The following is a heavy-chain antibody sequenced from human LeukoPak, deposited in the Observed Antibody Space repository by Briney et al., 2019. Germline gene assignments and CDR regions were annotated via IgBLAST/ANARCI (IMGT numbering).Heavy chain of an antibody. Sequence: SETLSLTCTVSGGPISSGGYYWSWIRQHPGKGLEWIGYIYYSGSTYYNPSLKSRVTISVDTSKNQFSLKLSSVTAADTAVYYCARDPRTIFGVGGFDPWGQGTLVTVSS. CDR3: ARDPRTIFGVGGFDP. D-gene: IGHD3-3*01. J-gene: IGHJ5*02. V-gene: IGHV4-31*03. CDR2: IYYSGST. CDR1: GGPISSGGYY.